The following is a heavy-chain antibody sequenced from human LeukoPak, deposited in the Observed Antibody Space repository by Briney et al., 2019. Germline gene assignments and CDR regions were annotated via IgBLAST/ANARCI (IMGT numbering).Heavy chain of an antibody. CDR2: ISYDGRNQ. CDR1: GFSFTTYG. CDR3: VKDRTINGRSSPFDS. Sequence: GGSLRLSCAASGFSFTTYGMHWVRQAPLKGLEWLAAISYDGRNQNYADSVKGRFTIFRDNSQNTLYLQMNSQRAEDTALYYCVKDRTINGRSSPFDSWGQGTLVTVSS. D-gene: IGHD1-26*01. J-gene: IGHJ4*02. V-gene: IGHV3-30*18.